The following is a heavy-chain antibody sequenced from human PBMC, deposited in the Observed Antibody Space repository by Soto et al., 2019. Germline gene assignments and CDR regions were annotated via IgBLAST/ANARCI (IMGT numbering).Heavy chain of an antibody. CDR3: ARQDGGYYYDTSGYYSSMEV. Sequence: GESLKISCRGSGYSFSNYWIGWVRQMPGKGLEWMGIIYPGDSDTRYSPSFQGQVTISADKSISTAYLQWSSLKASDTAMYYCARQDGGYYYDTSGYYSSMEVWGQGTTLTVS. J-gene: IGHJ6*02. CDR1: GYSFSNYW. CDR2: IYPGDSDT. D-gene: IGHD3-22*01. V-gene: IGHV5-51*01.